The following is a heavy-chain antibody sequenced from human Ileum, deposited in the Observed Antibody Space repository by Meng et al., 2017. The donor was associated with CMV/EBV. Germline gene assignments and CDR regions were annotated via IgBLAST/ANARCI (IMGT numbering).Heavy chain of an antibody. Sequence: LSCAASGFTVSSYWMHWVRQVTGKGLVWVSRINTDGTRTEYADSVKGRFTISRDNAKNTLYLQMDTLRVDDSALYYCARDHWAYCDSWGQGTLVTVSS. CDR3: ARDHWAYCDS. J-gene: IGHJ4*02. CDR1: GFTVSSYW. CDR2: INTDGTRT. D-gene: IGHD3-16*01. V-gene: IGHV3-74*03.